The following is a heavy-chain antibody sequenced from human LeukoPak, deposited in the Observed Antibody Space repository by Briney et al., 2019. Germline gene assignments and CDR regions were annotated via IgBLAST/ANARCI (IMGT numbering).Heavy chain of an antibody. CDR3: ARDRRAPYYDFRSGYIDHYYMDV. J-gene: IGHJ6*03. Sequence: GGSLRLSCAASGFTFSGYWMSWVRQAPGEGREGGANIKQDGSEKYYVDSMKGRFSISRDNAKNSLYLQMHSLRGEDTAVYYCARDRRAPYYDFRSGYIDHYYMDVWGKGTTVTVSS. CDR1: GFTFSGYW. CDR2: IKQDGSEK. V-gene: IGHV3-7*01. D-gene: IGHD3-3*01.